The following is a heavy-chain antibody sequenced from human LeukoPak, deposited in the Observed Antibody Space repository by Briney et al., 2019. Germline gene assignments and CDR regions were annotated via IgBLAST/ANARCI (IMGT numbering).Heavy chain of an antibody. J-gene: IGHJ6*03. V-gene: IGHV1-18*01. CDR3: ARDRRRPYDFWSERSYMDV. D-gene: IGHD3-3*01. CDR2: ISAYNGNT. CDR1: GYTLRSYG. Sequence: ASVKVSCKASGYTLRSYGITWVRQAPGQGLERMGWISAYNGNTKYPQKLQGRVTMTTDTSTSTAYMELRSLRSDDTALYYCARDRRRPYDFWSERSYMDVWGKGTTVTVSS.